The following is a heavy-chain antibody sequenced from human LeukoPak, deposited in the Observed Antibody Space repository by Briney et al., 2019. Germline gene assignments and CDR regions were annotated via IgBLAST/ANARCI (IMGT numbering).Heavy chain of an antibody. Sequence: GGSLRLSCAASGFTVSSNYMSWVRQAPGKGPEWVSVIYSGGSTYYADSVKGRFTISRDNSKNTLYLQMNSLRAEDTAVYYCAREMATKSYYYYYGMDVWGQGATVTVSS. CDR3: AREMATKSYYYYYGMDV. CDR2: IYSGGST. CDR1: GFTVSSNY. V-gene: IGHV3-66*01. J-gene: IGHJ6*02. D-gene: IGHD5-24*01.